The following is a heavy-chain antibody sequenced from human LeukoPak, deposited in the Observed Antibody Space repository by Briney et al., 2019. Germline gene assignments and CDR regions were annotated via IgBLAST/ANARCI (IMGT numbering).Heavy chain of an antibody. CDR2: INPSGGST. J-gene: IGHJ4*02. CDR1: GYTFTSYY. Sequence: ASVKVSCKASGYTFTSYYMHWVRQAPGQGLEWMGIINPSGGSTSYAQKFQGRVTMTRDTSTSTVYMELSSLRSEDTAVYYCARGLGPPGYCSGGSCYRGGVDYWGQGTLVTVSS. D-gene: IGHD2-15*01. V-gene: IGHV1-46*01. CDR3: ARGLGPPGYCSGGSCYRGGVDY.